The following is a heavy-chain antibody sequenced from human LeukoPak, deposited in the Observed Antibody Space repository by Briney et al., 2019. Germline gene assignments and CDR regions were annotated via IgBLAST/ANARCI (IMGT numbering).Heavy chain of an antibody. V-gene: IGHV3-53*01. Sequence: QPGGSLRLSCAASGFTVSTNYMSWVRQAPGKGLEWVSVIYSGGSTDYADSVKGRFSISRDNSKNTLYLQMNSLRAEDTAVYYCARTSWSGDYYGMDVWGQGTTVTVSS. CDR1: GFTVSTNY. J-gene: IGHJ6*02. CDR2: IYSGGST. D-gene: IGHD3-10*01. CDR3: ARTSWSGDYYGMDV.